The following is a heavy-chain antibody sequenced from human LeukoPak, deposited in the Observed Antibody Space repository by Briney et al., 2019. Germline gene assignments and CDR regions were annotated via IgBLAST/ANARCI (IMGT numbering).Heavy chain of an antibody. J-gene: IGHJ4*02. V-gene: IGHV1-2*02. D-gene: IGHD3-10*01. Sequence: ASVTVSFKASVYTFTVYYMHWVRQAPGQGLEWMGWINPNSGGTNYAQKFQGRVTMTRDTSISTAYMELSRLRSDDTAVYYCARPRYYGSGSFDYWGQGTLVTVSS. CDR3: ARPRYYGSGSFDY. CDR2: INPNSGGT. CDR1: VYTFTVYY.